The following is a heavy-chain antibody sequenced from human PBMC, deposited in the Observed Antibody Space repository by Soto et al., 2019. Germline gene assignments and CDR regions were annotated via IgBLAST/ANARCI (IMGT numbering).Heavy chain of an antibody. CDR1: GFTFSNAW. D-gene: IGHD3-3*01. J-gene: IGHJ4*02. CDR3: TTSSSDFWSGYYLASDY. Sequence: GGSLRLSCAASGFTFSNAWMSWVRQAPGKGLEWVGRIKSKTDGGTTDYAAPVKGRFTISRDDSKNTLYLQMNSLKTEDTAVYYCTTSSSDFWSGYYLASDYWGQGTLVTVSS. V-gene: IGHV3-15*01. CDR2: IKSKTDGGTT.